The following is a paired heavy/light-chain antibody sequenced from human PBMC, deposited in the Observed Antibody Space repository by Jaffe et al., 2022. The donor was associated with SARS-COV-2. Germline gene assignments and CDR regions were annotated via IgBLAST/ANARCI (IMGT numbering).Heavy chain of an antibody. Sequence: EVQLVESGGVVVQPGGSLRLSCAASGFTFDDYTMHWVRQAPGKGLEWVSLISWDGGSTYYADSVKGRFTISRDNSKNSLYLQMNSLRTEDTALYYCAKNQDPQEVESYYGMDVWGQGTTVTVSS. CDR1: GFTFDDYT. V-gene: IGHV3-43*01. CDR2: ISWDGGST. D-gene: IGHD2-15*01. CDR3: AKNQDPQEVESYYGMDV. J-gene: IGHJ6*02.
Light chain of an antibody. Sequence: SYELTQPPSVSVSPGQTARITCSGDALPKQYAYWYQQKPGQAPVLVIYKDSERPSGIPERFSGSSSGTTVTLTISGVQAEDEADYYCQSADSSGTLFGGGTKLTVL. CDR3: QSADSSGTL. V-gene: IGLV3-25*03. J-gene: IGLJ2*01. CDR2: KDS. CDR1: ALPKQY.